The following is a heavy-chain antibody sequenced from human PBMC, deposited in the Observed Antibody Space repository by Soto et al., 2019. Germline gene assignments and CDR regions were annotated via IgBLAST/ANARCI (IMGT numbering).Heavy chain of an antibody. CDR3: ARSWNGGDYYYGMDV. J-gene: IGHJ6*02. CDR2: IYYSGST. D-gene: IGHD1-1*01. Sequence: SETLSLTCTVSGGSISSGGYYWSWIRQHPGKGLEWIGYIYYSGSTYYNPSLKSRVTISVDTSKNQFSLKLSSVTAADTAVYYCARSWNGGDYYYGMDVWGQGTTVTVSS. CDR1: GGSISSGGYY. V-gene: IGHV4-31*03.